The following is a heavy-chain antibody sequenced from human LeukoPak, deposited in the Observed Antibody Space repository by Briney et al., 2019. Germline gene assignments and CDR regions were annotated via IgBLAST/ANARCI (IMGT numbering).Heavy chain of an antibody. D-gene: IGHD5-12*01. V-gene: IGHV1-69*04. CDR3: ARESSGYDFRGPFDY. Sequence: SVKVSCKASGYTFTGYYMHWVRQAPGQGLEWMGRIIPILGIANYAQKFQGRVTITADKSTSTAYMELSSLRSEDTAVYYCARESSGYDFRGPFDYWGLGTLVTVSS. CDR2: IIPILGIA. J-gene: IGHJ4*02. CDR1: GYTFTGYY.